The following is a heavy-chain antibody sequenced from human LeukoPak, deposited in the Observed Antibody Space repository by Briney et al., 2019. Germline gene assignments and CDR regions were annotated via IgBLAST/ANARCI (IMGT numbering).Heavy chain of an antibody. Sequence: GGSLRLSCAASGFTFSSYCMSWVRQPPGKGLEWVANIKQDGSEKYYVDSVKGGFTISRDNANNSLYLQMNSTTADDTAVYYFARDSLYGDSTFVYWGQGALVTVSS. D-gene: IGHD4-17*01. CDR2: IKQDGSEK. V-gene: IGHV3-7*01. CDR1: GFTFSSYC. CDR3: ARDSLYGDSTFVY. J-gene: IGHJ4*02.